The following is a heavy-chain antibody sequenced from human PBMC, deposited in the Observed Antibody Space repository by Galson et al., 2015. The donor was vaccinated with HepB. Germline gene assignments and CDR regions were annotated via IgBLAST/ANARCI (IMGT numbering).Heavy chain of an antibody. J-gene: IGHJ4*02. CDR2: ISHTGSNT. Sequence: SLRLSCAASGLTFSNYAMSWVRQAPGKGLEWVSSISHTGSNTYYADSVKGRFTISRDNSKNTLNLQMNRLRAEDTATYYCAKGMAGSCTRVLCYSFDYRGQGSLVTVSS. CDR3: AKGMAGSCTRVLCYSFDY. CDR1: GLTFSNYA. D-gene: IGHD2-8*02. V-gene: IGHV3-23*01.